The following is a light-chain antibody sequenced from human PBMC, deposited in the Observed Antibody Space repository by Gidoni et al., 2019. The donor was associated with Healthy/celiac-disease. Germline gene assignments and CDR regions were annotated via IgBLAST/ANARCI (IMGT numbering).Light chain of an antibody. Sequence: DIVMTQSPLSLPVTPGEPASISCRSSQSPLHSNGYNYLDWYLQKTGQSPQLLIYLGSNRASGVPDRFSGSGSGTDFTLKISRVEAEDVGVYYCMQALQTPWTFGQETKVEIK. V-gene: IGKV2-28*01. CDR3: MQALQTPWT. CDR2: LGS. CDR1: QSPLHSNGYNY. J-gene: IGKJ1*01.